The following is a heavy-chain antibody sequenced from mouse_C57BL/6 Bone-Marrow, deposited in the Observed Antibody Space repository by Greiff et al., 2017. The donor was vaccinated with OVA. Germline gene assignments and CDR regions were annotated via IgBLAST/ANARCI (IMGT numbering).Heavy chain of an antibody. V-gene: IGHV1-55*01. CDR3: ARSYGSSLYSMDY. CDR1: GYTFTSYW. D-gene: IGHD1-1*01. Sequence: VQLQQPGAELVKPGASVKMSCKASGYTFTSYWITWVKQRPGQGLEWIGDIYPGSGSTNYNEKFKSKATLTVDTSSSTAYMQLSSQTSEYSAVYYCARSYGSSLYSMDYWGQGTAVTVSS. J-gene: IGHJ4*01. CDR2: IYPGSGST.